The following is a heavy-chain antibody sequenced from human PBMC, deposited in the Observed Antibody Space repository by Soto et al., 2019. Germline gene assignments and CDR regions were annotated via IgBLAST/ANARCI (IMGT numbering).Heavy chain of an antibody. CDR1: GGSISSGDYY. D-gene: IGHD4-4*01. V-gene: IGHV4-30-4*01. CDR3: ARDGRLTTAHY. CDR2: IYYSGST. J-gene: IGHJ4*02. Sequence: SETLSLTCTVSGGSISSGDYYWSWIRQPPGKGLEWIGYIYYSGSTYYNPSLKSRVTISVDTSKNQFSLKLSSVTAADTAVYYCARDGRLTTAHYWGQGTLVTVSS.